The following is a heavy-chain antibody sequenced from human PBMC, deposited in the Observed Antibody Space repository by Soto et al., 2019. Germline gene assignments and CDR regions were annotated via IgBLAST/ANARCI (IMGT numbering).Heavy chain of an antibody. V-gene: IGHV4-34*01. CDR3: ARSHYGGWAAWFDP. J-gene: IGHJ5*02. Sequence: QVQLQQSGAGLLKPSETLSLTCGVHGESLSGYYWTWIRQPPGRGLEWIGEINPGRNTNYNPSLKSRVTISTDTSENHFSLNLTSVTAADTAIYYCARSHYGGWAAWFDPWGQGTLVTISS. D-gene: IGHD3-10*01. CDR1: GESLSGYY. CDR2: INPGRNT.